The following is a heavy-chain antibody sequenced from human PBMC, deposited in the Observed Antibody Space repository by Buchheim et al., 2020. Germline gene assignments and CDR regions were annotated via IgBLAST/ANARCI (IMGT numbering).Heavy chain of an antibody. V-gene: IGHV3-53*04. D-gene: IGHD6-6*01. Sequence: EVQLVESGGGLVQPGGSLRLSCAASGFTVSGSYMSWVRQAPGRGLEWVSIIYSGDNTYYADSVKGRFTISRHNSHNTLYFQMNRLRADDTAVYYCAHSSSPLYYYGLDVWGQGTT. CDR1: GFTVSGSY. CDR2: IYSGDNT. J-gene: IGHJ6*02. CDR3: AHSSSPLYYYGLDV.